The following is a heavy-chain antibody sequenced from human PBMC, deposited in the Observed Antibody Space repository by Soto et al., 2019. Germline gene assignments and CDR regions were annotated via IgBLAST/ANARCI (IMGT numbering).Heavy chain of an antibody. CDR1: GFTFSGSA. Sequence: EVQLVESGGGLVQPGGSLKLSCAASGFTFSGSAMYWVRQASGKGLEWVGRIRSKGHNYATEYAASVKGRFTISRDDSKNPAYLQMNSLQTEDTAVYYCTRDLFSYDYSGILWFDPWGQGTLVTVSS. CDR3: TRDLFSYDYSGILWFDP. D-gene: IGHD3-16*01. J-gene: IGHJ5*02. V-gene: IGHV3-73*02. CDR2: IRSKGHNYAT.